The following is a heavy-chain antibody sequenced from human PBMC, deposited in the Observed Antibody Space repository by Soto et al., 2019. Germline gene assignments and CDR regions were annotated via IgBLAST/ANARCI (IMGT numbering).Heavy chain of an antibody. J-gene: IGHJ6*02. V-gene: IGHV1-2*04. CDR1: GYTFTNYY. CDR2: IDGDSGDA. Sequence: QVQLVQSGAEVKKPGASVKVSCKASGYTFTNYYIHWVRQAPGQGLEWMGWIDGDSGDAKDAQKFQGWVTMTRDTSINTAYMELSRLTSDDTDVYYCARTPNNGRSGVYDMDVWGQGTTVTVSS. CDR3: ARTPNNGRSGVYDMDV. D-gene: IGHD2-8*01.